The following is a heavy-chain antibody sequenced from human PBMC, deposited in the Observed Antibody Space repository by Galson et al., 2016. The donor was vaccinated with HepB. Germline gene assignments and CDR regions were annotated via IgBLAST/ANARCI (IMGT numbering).Heavy chain of an antibody. CDR2: TYHTSNWYS. J-gene: IGHJ4*02. D-gene: IGHD2-15*01. CDR1: GDSVSSKSAA. Sequence: ISGDSVSSKSAAWNWTRHSPSRGLEWLGRTYHTSNWYSDYAVSVKSRITINPDTSKNQFSLQLNSMTPEDTAVYYCARGHLVVPFSFYFDYWGQGSLVTVSS. V-gene: IGHV6-1*01. CDR3: ARGHLVVPFSFYFDY.